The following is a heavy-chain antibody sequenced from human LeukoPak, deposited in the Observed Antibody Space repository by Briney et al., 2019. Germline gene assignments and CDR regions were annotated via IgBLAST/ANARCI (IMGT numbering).Heavy chain of an antibody. CDR3: AKDATASPYFHWFDN. CDR2: ISSGDRT. CDR1: GFTVSSNY. Sequence: GGSLRLPCAASGFTVSSNYMSWVRQAPGKGLEWVAGISSGDRTFHAESVKGRFTISRDKSKDTLYLQMNSLRAEDTAVYYCAKDATASPYFHWFDNWGQGTQVIVSS. D-gene: IGHD3-9*01. V-gene: IGHV3-53*01. J-gene: IGHJ4*02.